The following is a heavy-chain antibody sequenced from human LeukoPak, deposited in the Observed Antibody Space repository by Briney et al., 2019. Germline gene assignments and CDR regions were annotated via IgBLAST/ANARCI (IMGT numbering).Heavy chain of an antibody. CDR1: GFTFSTYG. CDR2: IWYDGTNK. D-gene: IGHD1-26*01. Sequence: GGSLRLSCAASGFTFSTYGMHWVRQAPGKGLEWVAVIWYDGTNKYYADSVKGRFTISRDNSKNTLYLQMNTLRADDTAAYYCAKDSSSYSGSYFDNWGQGTLVTVSS. CDR3: AKDSSSYSGSYFDN. J-gene: IGHJ4*02. V-gene: IGHV3-33*06.